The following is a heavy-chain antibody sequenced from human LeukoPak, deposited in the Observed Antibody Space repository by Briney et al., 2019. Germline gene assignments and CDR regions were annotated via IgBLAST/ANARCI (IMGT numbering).Heavy chain of an antibody. Sequence: GGSLRLSCGASGFTFSSYGMHWVRQAPGKGLEWVAFIRYDGNNKYQPDSVKGRFTISRDNAKNSLYLQMNSLRAEDTAVYYCARDLGPWYSRTWGYDYWGQGSLVTVSS. D-gene: IGHD6-13*01. J-gene: IGHJ4*02. CDR2: IRYDGNNK. CDR1: GFTFSSYG. V-gene: IGHV3-30*02. CDR3: ARDLGPWYSRTWGYDY.